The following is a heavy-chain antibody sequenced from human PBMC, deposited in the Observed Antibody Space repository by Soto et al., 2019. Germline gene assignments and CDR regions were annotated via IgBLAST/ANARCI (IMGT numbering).Heavy chain of an antibody. J-gene: IGHJ4*02. CDR1: GVLFSSYA. D-gene: IGHD3-22*01. CDR2: IIPVFGST. Sequence: SVKVSCKDSGVLFSSYAISWVRQAPGQGLEWMGGIIPVFGSTNYAQKFQDRLTITADESTNTAYMDLSSLKSEDTAIYYCARGGSGYVWFNEFWGQGTLVTVSS. V-gene: IGHV1-69*13. CDR3: ARGGSGYVWFNEF.